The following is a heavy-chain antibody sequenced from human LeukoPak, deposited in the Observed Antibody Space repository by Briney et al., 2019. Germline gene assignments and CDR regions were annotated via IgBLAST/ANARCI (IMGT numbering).Heavy chain of an antibody. J-gene: IGHJ1*01. Sequence: SGGSLRLSCAASGFTFSTYWMHWARQAPGKGLVWVSRIKSDGSTNYADSVKGRFTISRDNAKNTVSLQMNSLRPEDTGVYYCARAPSEIGGYFRHWGQGTLVTVSS. CDR3: ARAPSEIGGYFRH. CDR1: GFTFSTYW. V-gene: IGHV3-74*01. D-gene: IGHD2-15*01. CDR2: IKSDGST.